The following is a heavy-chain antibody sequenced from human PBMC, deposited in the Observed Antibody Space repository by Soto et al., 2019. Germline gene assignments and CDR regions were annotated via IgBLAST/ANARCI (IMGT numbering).Heavy chain of an antibody. J-gene: IGHJ6*02. CDR3: ARDESLAPYYYGMDV. D-gene: IGHD6-19*01. Sequence: QVQLVESGGGVVQPGRSLRLSCAASGFTFSSYGMHWVRQAPGKGLEWVAVIWYDGSNKYYADSVKGRFTISRDNSKNALYLRMNSLRAEDTAVYYCARDESLAPYYYGMDVWGQGATVTVSS. CDR2: IWYDGSNK. CDR1: GFTFSSYG. V-gene: IGHV3-33*01.